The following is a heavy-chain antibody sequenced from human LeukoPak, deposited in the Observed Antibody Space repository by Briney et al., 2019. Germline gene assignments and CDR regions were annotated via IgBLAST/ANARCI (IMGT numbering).Heavy chain of an antibody. J-gene: IGHJ3*02. Sequence: ASVKVSCKASGYTFTGYYMHWVRQAPGQGLEWMGRINPNSGGTNYAQKFQDRVTMTRDTSTSTVYMELNSLRSEDTAVYYCARATWYGGNPSGAFDIWGQGTMVTVSS. D-gene: IGHD4/OR15-4a*01. CDR2: INPNSGGT. CDR1: GYTFTGYY. V-gene: IGHV1-2*06. CDR3: ARATWYGGNPSGAFDI.